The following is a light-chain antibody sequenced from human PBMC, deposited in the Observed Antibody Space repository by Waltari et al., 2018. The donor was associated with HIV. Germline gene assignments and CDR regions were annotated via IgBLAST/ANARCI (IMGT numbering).Light chain of an antibody. J-gene: IGLJ3*02. CDR1: SSVLRHYTS. CDR2: EVS. CDR3: ASYISSASPE. Sequence: QSALTQPASVSGSPGPSITISCAGPSSVLRHYTSVSWYQHHPGKVPKVIIYEVSNRPSGVSSRFSGSISANTASLTISGLQPEDEADYFCASYISSASPEFGGGTKVTVL. V-gene: IGLV2-14*01.